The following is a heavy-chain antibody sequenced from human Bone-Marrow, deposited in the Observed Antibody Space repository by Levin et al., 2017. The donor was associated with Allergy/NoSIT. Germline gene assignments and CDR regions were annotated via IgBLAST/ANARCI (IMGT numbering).Heavy chain of an antibody. D-gene: IGHD1-26*01. CDR1: GGTFSSYA. Sequence: SVKVSCKASGGTFSSYAISWVRQAPGQGLEWMGGIIPIFGTANYAQKFQGRVTITADKSTSTAYMELSSLRSEDTAVYYCARGVVGATVAFDIWGQGTMVTVSS. V-gene: IGHV1-69*06. J-gene: IGHJ3*02. CDR3: ARGVVGATVAFDI. CDR2: IIPIFGTA.